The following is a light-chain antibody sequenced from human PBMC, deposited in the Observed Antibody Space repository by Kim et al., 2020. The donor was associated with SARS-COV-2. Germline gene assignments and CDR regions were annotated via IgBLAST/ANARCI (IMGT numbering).Light chain of an antibody. V-gene: IGLV3-19*01. J-gene: IGLJ3*02. CDR2: GHN. Sequence: ALEKTVRITCQRDSRRSYSAAWYRKKPGQAPVLVIYGHNSRPSGIPDRFSGSNSGTTASLTITGAQAEDEADYYCYSRDNSGDHWVFGGGTQLTVL. CDR1: SRRSYS. CDR3: YSRDNSGDHWV.